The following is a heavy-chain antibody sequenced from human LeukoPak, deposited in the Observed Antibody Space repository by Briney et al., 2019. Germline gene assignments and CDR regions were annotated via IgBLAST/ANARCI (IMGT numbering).Heavy chain of an antibody. CDR3: AKERYRNGEIFDY. V-gene: IGHV3-30*18. J-gene: IGHJ4*02. Sequence: PGGSLTLSWSASGFTFTFSSYGMHWVRQAPGKGLEGVAFISYDGINKYYADSVKGIFTISRDNSKHTLYLQMTSLRAEDTAVYYCAKERYRNGEIFDYWGQGNLVTVSS. D-gene: IGHD5-18*01. CDR2: ISYDGINK. CDR1: GFTFTFSSYG.